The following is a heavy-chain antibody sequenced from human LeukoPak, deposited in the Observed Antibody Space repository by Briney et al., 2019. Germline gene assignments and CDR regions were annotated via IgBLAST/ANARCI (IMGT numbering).Heavy chain of an antibody. CDR2: MNPNSGDT. CDR1: GYTFTSYD. J-gene: IGHJ6*03. Sequence: ASVKVSCKASGYTFTSYDINWVRHAPGQGLGWMGWMNPNSGDTGYAQKFQGRVTITRNTSISTTYMELSSLRSEDTAVYYCARGVVATTGIYYYYYMDVWGKGTTVTISS. D-gene: IGHD5-12*01. CDR3: ARGVVATTGIYYYYYMDV. V-gene: IGHV1-8*03.